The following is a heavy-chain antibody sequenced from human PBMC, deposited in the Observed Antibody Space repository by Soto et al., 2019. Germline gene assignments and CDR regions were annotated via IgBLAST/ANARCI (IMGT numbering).Heavy chain of an antibody. CDR2: ISYDGSNK. Sequence: QVQLVESGGGVVQPGRSLRLSCAASGFTFSSYGMHWVRQAPGKGLEWVAVISYDGSNKYYADSVKGRFTISRDNSKNTLYLQMNSLRAEDTDVYYCAKDFVVVPAAMKISYYYYYMDVWGKGTTVTVSS. V-gene: IGHV3-30*18. CDR1: GFTFSSYG. D-gene: IGHD2-2*01. J-gene: IGHJ6*03. CDR3: AKDFVVVPAAMKISYYYYYMDV.